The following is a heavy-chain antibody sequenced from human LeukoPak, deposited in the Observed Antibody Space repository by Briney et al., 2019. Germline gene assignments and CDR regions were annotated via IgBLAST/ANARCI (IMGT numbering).Heavy chain of an antibody. CDR2: IIPIFGTA. CDR3: ARSYPGIAAAGTVYFDY. J-gene: IGHJ4*02. D-gene: IGHD6-13*01. V-gene: IGHV1-69*05. CDR1: GGTFSSYA. Sequence: GSSVTVSFKASGGTFSSYAISWVRQAPGQGLEWMGGIIPIFGTANYAQKFQGRVTITTDESTSTAYMELSSLRSEDTAVYYCARSYPGIAAAGTVYFDYWGQGTLVTVSS.